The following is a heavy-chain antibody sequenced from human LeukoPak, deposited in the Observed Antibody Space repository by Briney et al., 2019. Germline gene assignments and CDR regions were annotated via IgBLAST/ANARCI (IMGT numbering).Heavy chain of an antibody. CDR2: MSPNSGNI. CDR3: ARGHLQAPVYSTRWYRASNWFDP. CDR1: GYTFTSYD. V-gene: IGHV1-8*03. Sequence: ASVKVSCKASGYTFTSYDINWVRQATGQGLEWMGWMSPNSGNIGYAQNFQGRVTITRDTSISTVYMELSSLRSEDTAVYYCARGHLQAPVYSTRWYRASNWFDPWGQGTLVTVSS. D-gene: IGHD6-13*01. J-gene: IGHJ5*02.